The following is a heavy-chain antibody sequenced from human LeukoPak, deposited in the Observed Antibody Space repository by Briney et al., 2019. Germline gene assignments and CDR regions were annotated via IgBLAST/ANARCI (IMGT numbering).Heavy chain of an antibody. CDR1: GYTFTGYY. V-gene: IGHV1-46*01. CDR2: INPSGGST. D-gene: IGHD5-24*01. CDR3: ASTSRDGYNPGGSIDY. J-gene: IGHJ4*02. Sequence: ASVKVSCKASGYTFTGYYMHWVRQAPGQGLEWMGIINPSGGSTSYAQKFQGRVTMTRDMSTSTVYMELSSLRSEDTAVYYCASTSRDGYNPGGSIDYWGQGTLVTVSS.